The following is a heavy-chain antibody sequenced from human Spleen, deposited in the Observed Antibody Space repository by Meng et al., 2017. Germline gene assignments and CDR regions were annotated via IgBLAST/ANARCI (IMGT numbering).Heavy chain of an antibody. D-gene: IGHD6-13*01. Sequence: SETLSLTCTVSGGSISRSSSYWGWIRQSPGKGLEWIGSIYYSGSAYFNPSLKSRVTISVDTSQNQFSLKLSSVTAADTAVYFCARDRSYSSSWYDYWGQGTRVTVSS. CDR3: ARDRSYSSSWYDY. V-gene: IGHV4-39*07. J-gene: IGHJ4*02. CDR1: GGSISRSSSY. CDR2: IYYSGSA.